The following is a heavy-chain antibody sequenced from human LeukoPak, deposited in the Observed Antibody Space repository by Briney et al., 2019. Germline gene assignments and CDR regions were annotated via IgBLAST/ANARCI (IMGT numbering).Heavy chain of an antibody. J-gene: IGHJ3*02. V-gene: IGHV4-31*03. CDR1: GVSISDGRYY. Sequence: SETLSLTCSVSGVSISDGRYYWTWLRQHPGKGLEWIGYKYYSGSAKYNPSLKGRLTTSVDPSKNQFSLQLRSVTAADTAMYYCATPYCSGISCLDVFNMWGQGTMVTVSS. CDR2: KYYSGSA. D-gene: IGHD2-15*01. CDR3: ATPYCSGISCLDVFNM.